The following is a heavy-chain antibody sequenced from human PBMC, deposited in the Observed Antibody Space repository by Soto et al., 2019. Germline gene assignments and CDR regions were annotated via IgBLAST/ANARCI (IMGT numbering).Heavy chain of an antibody. J-gene: IGHJ4*02. V-gene: IGHV3-48*01. Sequence: GGSLRLSCAASGFTFSSYSMNWVRQAPGKGLEWVSYISSSSSTIYYADSVKCRFTISRDNAKNSLYLQMKGLRAEETAVYYCARVLLRYDILTGYHPPSDTGDYWGQGTLVTVSS. CDR1: GFTFSSYS. D-gene: IGHD3-9*01. CDR2: ISSSSSTI. CDR3: ARVLLRYDILTGYHPPSDTGDY.